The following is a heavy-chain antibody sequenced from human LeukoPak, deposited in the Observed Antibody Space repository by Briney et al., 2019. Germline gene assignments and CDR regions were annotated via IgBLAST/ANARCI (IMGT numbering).Heavy chain of an antibody. CDR2: IYYSGST. D-gene: IGHD2-2*03. CDR1: GGSISSGGYY. Sequence: TSETLSLTCTVSGGSISSGGYYWSWIRQHPGKGLEWIGYIYYSGSTYYNPSLKSRVTISVDTSKNQFSLKLSSVTAADTAVYYCARGPFGYCSSTSCSSITRNWLDPWGQGTLVTVSS. CDR3: ARGPFGYCSSTSCSSITRNWLDP. V-gene: IGHV4-31*03. J-gene: IGHJ5*02.